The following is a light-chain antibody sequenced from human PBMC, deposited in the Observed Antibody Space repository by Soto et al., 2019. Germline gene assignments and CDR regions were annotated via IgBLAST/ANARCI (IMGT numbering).Light chain of an antibody. J-gene: IGLJ1*01. CDR3: SSYSRSTAYV. CDR1: SSDVGGYKY. V-gene: IGLV2-14*01. CDR2: EVS. Sequence: QSALTQPASVSGSPGQSITISCTGTSSDVGGYKYVSWHQLHPGKAPKLIIYEVSNRPSGISNRFSGSKSGNTASLTISGLQAEDEADYYCSSYSRSTAYVFGTGTRSPS.